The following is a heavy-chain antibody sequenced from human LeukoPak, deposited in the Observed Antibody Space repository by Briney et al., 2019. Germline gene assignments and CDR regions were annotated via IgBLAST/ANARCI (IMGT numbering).Heavy chain of an antibody. CDR2: IGTAGDT. Sequence: GGSLRLSCAASGFTFSSYDMHWVRQATGKGLEWVSAIGTAGDTYYPGSVKGRFTISRENAKNSLYLQMNSLRAGDTAVYYRARSNPAAVTYYYGMDVWGQGTTVTVSS. D-gene: IGHD6-25*01. V-gene: IGHV3-13*01. J-gene: IGHJ6*02. CDR3: ARSNPAAVTYYYGMDV. CDR1: GFTFSSYD.